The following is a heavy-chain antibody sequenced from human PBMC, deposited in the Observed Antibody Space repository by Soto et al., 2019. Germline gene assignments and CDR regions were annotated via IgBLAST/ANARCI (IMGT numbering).Heavy chain of an antibody. V-gene: IGHV4-38-2*01. D-gene: IGHD5-12*01. Sequence: SETLSLTCAVSGYSISSGYYWGWIRQPPGKGLEWIGSIYHSGSTYYNPSLKSRVTISVDTSKNQFSLKLSSVTAADTAVYYCARFRRDGYNSVLDYWGQGTLVTVSS. CDR3: ARFRRDGYNSVLDY. J-gene: IGHJ4*02. CDR2: IYHSGST. CDR1: GYSISSGYY.